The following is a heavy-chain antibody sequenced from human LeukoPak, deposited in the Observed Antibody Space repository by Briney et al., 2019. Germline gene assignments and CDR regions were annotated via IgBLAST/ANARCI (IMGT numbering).Heavy chain of an antibody. Sequence: PGGSLRLSCAASGFTFSSYEMNWVRQAPGKGLEWVSYISSSGSTIYYADSVKGRFTISRDNAKNSLYLQMNSLRAEDTAVYYCARDSRSYYGGIWSDWFDPWGQGTLVTVSS. CDR3: ARDSRSYYGGIWSDWFDP. J-gene: IGHJ5*02. D-gene: IGHD4-23*01. V-gene: IGHV3-48*03. CDR1: GFTFSSYE. CDR2: ISSSGSTI.